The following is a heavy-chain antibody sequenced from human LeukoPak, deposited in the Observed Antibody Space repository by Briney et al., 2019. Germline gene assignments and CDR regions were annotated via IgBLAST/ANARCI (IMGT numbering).Heavy chain of an antibody. Sequence: GESLKISCKGSGYSFTSYWIGWVRQAPGKGLEWVSAISGSGGSTYYADSVKGRFTISRDNSKNTLYLQMNSLRAEDTAVYYCATRLRFTGSWGQGTLVTVSS. V-gene: IGHV3-23*01. CDR3: ATRLRFTGS. J-gene: IGHJ5*02. CDR2: ISGSGGST. D-gene: IGHD4-17*01. CDR1: GYSFTSYW.